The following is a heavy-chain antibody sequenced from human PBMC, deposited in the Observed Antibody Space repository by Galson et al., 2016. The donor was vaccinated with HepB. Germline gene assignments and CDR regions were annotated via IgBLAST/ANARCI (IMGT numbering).Heavy chain of an antibody. CDR2: ISGSGGTT. D-gene: IGHD6-19*01. Sequence: SLRLSCAASGFMSRNYAMSWVRQAPGKGLEWVSVISGSGGTTFYGDFVKGRFSISRDNSQNTLDLQMNILTPEDTAIYYCVKVFDYLNGWIDQWGQGTLVTVSP. J-gene: IGHJ4*02. CDR3: VKVFDYLNGWIDQ. CDR1: GFMSRNYA. V-gene: IGHV3-23*01.